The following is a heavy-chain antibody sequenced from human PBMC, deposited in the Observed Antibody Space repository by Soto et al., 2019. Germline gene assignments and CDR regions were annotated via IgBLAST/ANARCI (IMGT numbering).Heavy chain of an antibody. Sequence: QVQLVQSGAEVKKPGASVKVSCKASGYTFTSYGISCVRQAPGQGLEWMGWISAYNGNTNYAQKLQGRVTMTTDTFTSTVYMEVRSLISDDTAVYCCARSSGTSYIWFDPWGQGTLVTVSS. D-gene: IGHD1-26*01. CDR3: ARSSGTSYIWFDP. CDR1: GYTFTSYG. CDR2: ISAYNGNT. V-gene: IGHV1-18*01. J-gene: IGHJ5*02.